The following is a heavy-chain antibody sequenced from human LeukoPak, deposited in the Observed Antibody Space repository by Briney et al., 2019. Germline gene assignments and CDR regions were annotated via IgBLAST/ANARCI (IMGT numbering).Heavy chain of an antibody. V-gene: IGHV3-11*04. CDR2: ISSSGSTI. Sequence: GESLKISCAASGFTFSDYYMSWIRQAPGKGLEWVSYISSSGSTIYYADSVKGRFTISRDNAKNSLYLQMNSLRAEDTAVYYCASITYYYDSSGYYYVDAFDIWGQGTMVTVSS. CDR3: ASITYYYDSSGYYYVDAFDI. J-gene: IGHJ3*02. D-gene: IGHD3-22*01. CDR1: GFTFSDYY.